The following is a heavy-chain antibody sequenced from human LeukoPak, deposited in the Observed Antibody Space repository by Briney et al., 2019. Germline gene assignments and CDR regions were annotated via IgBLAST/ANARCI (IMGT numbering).Heavy chain of an antibody. J-gene: IGHJ6*03. D-gene: IGHD3-22*01. CDR2: IYSGGST. V-gene: IGHV3-66*02. CDR1: RFTVSSNY. CDR3: ARPSHYYDSSGSRGYYMDV. Sequence: PGGSLRLSCAASRFTVSSNYMSWVRQAPGKGLEWVSVIYSGGSTYYADSVKGRFTISRDNSKNTLYLQMNSLRAEDTAVYYCARPSHYYDSSGSRGYYMDVWGKGTTVTVSS.